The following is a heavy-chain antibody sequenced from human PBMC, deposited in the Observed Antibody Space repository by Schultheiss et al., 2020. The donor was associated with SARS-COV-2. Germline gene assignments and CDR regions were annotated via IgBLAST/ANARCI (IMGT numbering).Heavy chain of an antibody. CDR3: ARDSTMVTTDY. Sequence: SETLSLTCTVSGGSISSSSYYWGWIRQPPGKGLEWIGSIYHSGSTYYNPSLKSRVTMSVDTSKNQFSLKLSSVTAADTAVYFCARDSTMVTTDYWGQGTLVTVSS. CDR1: GGSISSSSYY. CDR2: IYHSGST. V-gene: IGHV4-39*07. D-gene: IGHD4/OR15-4a*01. J-gene: IGHJ4*02.